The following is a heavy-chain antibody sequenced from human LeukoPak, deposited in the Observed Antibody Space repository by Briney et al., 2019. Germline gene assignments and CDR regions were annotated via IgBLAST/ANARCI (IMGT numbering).Heavy chain of an antibody. CDR1: GYTFTRYY. J-gene: IGHJ6*02. CDR3: ARDTVAVAATAGVYYYYYGMDV. V-gene: IGHV1-46*01. CDR2: INPSGGST. Sequence: ASVKVSFKASGYTFTRYYMHLVRQAPGQGLEWMGIINPSGGSTSYAQKFQGRVTITADESTSTAYMELSSLRSEDTAVYYCARDTVAVAATAGVYYYYYGMDVWGQGTTVTVSS. D-gene: IGHD6-19*01.